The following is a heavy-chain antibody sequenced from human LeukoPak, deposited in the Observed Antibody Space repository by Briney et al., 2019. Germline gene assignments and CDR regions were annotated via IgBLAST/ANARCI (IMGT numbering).Heavy chain of an antibody. CDR2: ISSSSSYI. CDR3: ARAPTEDCGGNEMVDY. V-gene: IGHV3-21*01. D-gene: IGHD4-23*01. Sequence: GGSLRLSCAASGFTFSSYSMNWVRQAPGKGLEWVSSISSSSSYIYYADSVKGRFTISRDNAKNSLYLQMNSLRAEDTAVYYCARAPTEDCGGNEMVDYWGQGTLVTVSS. J-gene: IGHJ4*02. CDR1: GFTFSSYS.